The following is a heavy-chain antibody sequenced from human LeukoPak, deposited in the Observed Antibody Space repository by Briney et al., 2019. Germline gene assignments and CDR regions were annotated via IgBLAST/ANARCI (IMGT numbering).Heavy chain of an antibody. Sequence: GGSLRLSCAASGFTISRYSMNWVRQAPGKGLEWVSYISSSGSTIYYAASVKGRFTISRDNAKNSLYLQMNSLRAEDTAVYYCASNLRRMVVAATRTEIWGQVTLVTVSS. J-gene: IGHJ4*02. CDR1: GFTISRYS. D-gene: IGHD2-15*01. CDR2: ISSSGSTI. V-gene: IGHV3-48*01. CDR3: ASNLRRMVVAATRTEI.